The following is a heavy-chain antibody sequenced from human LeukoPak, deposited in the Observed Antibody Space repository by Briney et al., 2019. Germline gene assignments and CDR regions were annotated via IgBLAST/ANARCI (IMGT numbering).Heavy chain of an antibody. V-gene: IGHV3-23*01. CDR2: ISSSGGST. CDR1: GFTFSTYA. CDR3: AKRDLGY. J-gene: IGHJ4*02. Sequence: GESLRLSCAASGFTFSTYAMSWVRQAPGKGLEWVSTISSSGGSTYYADSVKGRFTISGDNSKNTVFLQMNSLRADDTAVYYRAKRDLGYWGQGTLVTVSS.